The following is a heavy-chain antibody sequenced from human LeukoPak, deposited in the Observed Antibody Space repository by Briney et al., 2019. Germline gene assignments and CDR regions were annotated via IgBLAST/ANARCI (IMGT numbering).Heavy chain of an antibody. CDR1: GFSFSTYA. Sequence: GGSLRLSCAASGFSFSTYAMSWVRQAPGKGLEWVSGVNGNGGSTSYADSVKGRFTIFRDNSKNTVYLQMSSLRVEDTAVYYCAKSLYGGCDYWGQGTVVTVSS. J-gene: IGHJ4*02. CDR2: VNGNGGST. D-gene: IGHD3-16*02. CDR3: AKSLYGGCDY. V-gene: IGHV3-23*01.